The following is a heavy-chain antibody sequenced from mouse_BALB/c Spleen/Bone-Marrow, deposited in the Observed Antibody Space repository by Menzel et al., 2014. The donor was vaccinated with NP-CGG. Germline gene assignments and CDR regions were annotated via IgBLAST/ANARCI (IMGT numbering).Heavy chain of an antibody. CDR1: GFDFSRYW. J-gene: IGHJ4*01. CDR3: AREIPQGAMDY. Sequence: EVKLVESGGGLVQPGGSLKLSCAASGFDFSRYWMSWVRPAPGKGLEWIGEINPDSSTINYTPSLKDKFIISRDNAKNTLYLQMSKVRSEDTALYYCAREIPQGAMDYWGQGTSVTVSS. CDR2: INPDSSTI. V-gene: IGHV4-1*02.